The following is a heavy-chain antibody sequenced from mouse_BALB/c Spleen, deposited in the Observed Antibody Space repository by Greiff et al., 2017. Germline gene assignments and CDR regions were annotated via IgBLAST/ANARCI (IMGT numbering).Heavy chain of an antibody. J-gene: IGHJ4*01. CDR3: ARGDGYYRYAMDY. D-gene: IGHD2-3*01. Sequence: QVQLQQSGAELVRPGTSVKVSCKASGYAFTNYLIEWVKQRPGQGLERIGVINPGSGGTNYNEKFKGKATLTADKSSSTAYMQLSSLTSDDSAVYFCARGDGYYRYAMDYWGQGTSVTVSS. CDR1: GYAFTNYL. V-gene: IGHV1-54*01. CDR2: INPGSGGT.